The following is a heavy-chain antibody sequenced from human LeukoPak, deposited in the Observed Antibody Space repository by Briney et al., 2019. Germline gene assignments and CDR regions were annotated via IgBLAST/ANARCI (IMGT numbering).Heavy chain of an antibody. CDR3: TRDVAGWTPGTRTYDYMDV. J-gene: IGHJ6*03. Sequence: PSETLSLTCAVYGGSFSGYYWSWIRQPPGKGLEWIGEINHSGSTNYNPSLKSRVTISVDTSKNQFSLKLSSVTAADTAVYYCTRDVAGWTPGTRTYDYMDVWGKGTTVTISS. V-gene: IGHV4-34*01. CDR2: INHSGST. D-gene: IGHD1-1*01. CDR1: GGSFSGYY.